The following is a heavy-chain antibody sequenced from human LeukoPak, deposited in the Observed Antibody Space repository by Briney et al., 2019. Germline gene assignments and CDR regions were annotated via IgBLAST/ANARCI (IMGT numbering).Heavy chain of an antibody. D-gene: IGHD4-17*01. CDR2: INAGNGNT. V-gene: IGHV1-3*01. Sequence: GASVKVSCKTSGYNFTNYALHWVRQAPGQGLEWLGWINAGNGNTRYSQEFEGRLTITRDTSANTVYLELTSLRSDDTAVYYCARDLFRLSDYGDYQPTPGFDYWGQGTLVTVSS. CDR1: GYNFTNYA. CDR3: ARDLFRLSDYGDYQPTPGFDY. J-gene: IGHJ4*02.